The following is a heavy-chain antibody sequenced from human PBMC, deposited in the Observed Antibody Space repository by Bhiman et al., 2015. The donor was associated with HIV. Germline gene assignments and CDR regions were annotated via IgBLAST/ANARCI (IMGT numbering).Heavy chain of an antibody. CDR3: AKDLGESENEEWATDYYDFSIGYPGQDPRGVVGIFDI. CDR1: GFTFSSYS. J-gene: IGHJ3*02. D-gene: IGHD3-3*01. Sequence: VQLVESGGGLVKPGGSLRLSCAASGFTFSSYSMNWVRQAPGKGLEWVAVISYDGSNKYYVDSVKGRFTISRDNSKNTLYLQMNSLRAEDTAVYYCAKDLGESENEEWATDYYDFSIGYPGQDPRGVVGIFDIWGQGTMVTVSS. V-gene: IGHV3-30*18. CDR2: ISYDGSNK.